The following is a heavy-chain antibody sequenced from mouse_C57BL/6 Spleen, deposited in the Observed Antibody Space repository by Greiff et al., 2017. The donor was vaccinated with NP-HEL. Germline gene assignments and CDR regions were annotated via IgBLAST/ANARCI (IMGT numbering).Heavy chain of an antibody. CDR3: ARENYYDYAWFAY. V-gene: IGHV5-17*01. D-gene: IGHD2-4*01. CDR2: ISSGSSTI. Sequence: EVQRVESGGGLVKPGGSLQLSCAASGFTFSDYGMHWVRQAPEKGLEWVAYISSGSSTIYYADTVKGRFTISRDNAKNTLFLQMTSLRSEDTAMYYCARENYYDYAWFAYWGQGTLVTVSA. J-gene: IGHJ3*01. CDR1: GFTFSDYG.